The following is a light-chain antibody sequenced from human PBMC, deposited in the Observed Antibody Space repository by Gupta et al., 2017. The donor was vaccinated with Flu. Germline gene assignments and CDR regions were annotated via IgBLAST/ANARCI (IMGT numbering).Light chain of an antibody. J-gene: IGKJ1*01. CDR1: QSLGTW. Sequence: DIQMTQSPSTLSASVGDRVTITCRASQSLGTWLAWYQQKPGKAPKLLIYKASKGESGVPSRFSGSGSGKEFTLTSSRRQTDDVANYYGQEDITLWTFGQGTKVEI. CDR3: QEDITLWT. V-gene: IGKV1-5*03. CDR2: KAS.